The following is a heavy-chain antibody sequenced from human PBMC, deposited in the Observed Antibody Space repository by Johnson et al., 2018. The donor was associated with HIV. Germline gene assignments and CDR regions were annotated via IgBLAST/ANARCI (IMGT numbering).Heavy chain of an antibody. CDR3: AKVHMYYDILTGYGAFDI. Sequence: VQLVESGGGVVRLGGSLRLSCAASGFTFDDYGMSWVRQAPGKGLEWVSGINWNGGSTYYPGSVKGRFPISRDNSKNTLYLQMNSLRAEDTAVYYCAKVHMYYDILTGYGAFDIWGQGTMVTVSS. CDR2: INWNGGST. V-gene: IGHV3-20*04. D-gene: IGHD3-9*01. J-gene: IGHJ3*02. CDR1: GFTFDDYG.